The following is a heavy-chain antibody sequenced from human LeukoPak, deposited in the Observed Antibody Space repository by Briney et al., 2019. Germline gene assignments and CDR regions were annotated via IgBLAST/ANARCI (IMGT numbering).Heavy chain of an antibody. CDR1: GFSFSDYG. Sequence: PGGSLRLSCEASGFSFSDYGMHWVRQAPGKGLEWVAFIRSDGTNKYYADSVKGRFTISRDNSKNTLHLQMNSLRTEDTAVYYCAKDRSRSWYSFDYWGQGTLVTVSS. CDR2: IRSDGTNK. D-gene: IGHD6-13*01. CDR3: AKDRSRSWYSFDY. V-gene: IGHV3-30*02. J-gene: IGHJ4*02.